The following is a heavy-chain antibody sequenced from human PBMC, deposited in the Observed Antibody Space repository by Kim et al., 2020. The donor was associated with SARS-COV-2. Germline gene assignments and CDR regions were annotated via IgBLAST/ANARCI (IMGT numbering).Heavy chain of an antibody. V-gene: IGHV4-34*01. CDR3: ARGRNWNFCDY. Sequence: NPSLKVRVTISVDTSKHQFSLKRSSVTAADTAVYYCARGRNWNFCDYWGQGTLVTVSS. D-gene: IGHD1-7*01. J-gene: IGHJ4*02.